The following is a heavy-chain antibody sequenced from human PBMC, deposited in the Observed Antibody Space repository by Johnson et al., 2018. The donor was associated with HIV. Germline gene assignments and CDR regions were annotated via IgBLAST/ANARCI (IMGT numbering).Heavy chain of an antibody. CDR3: ASGVTARAPLLI. D-gene: IGHD1-14*01. Sequence: QVQLVESGGGVVQAGRSLRLSCAASGFTFNSYATHWVRQAPGKGLEWVAVISYDGSDKYYADSVKGRFTISRDNAKNYLYLQMIILRPKDTAMYYCASGVTARAPLLIWGQGTMVTVSS. CDR2: ISYDGSDK. V-gene: IGHV3-30*04. CDR1: GFTFNSYA. J-gene: IGHJ3*02.